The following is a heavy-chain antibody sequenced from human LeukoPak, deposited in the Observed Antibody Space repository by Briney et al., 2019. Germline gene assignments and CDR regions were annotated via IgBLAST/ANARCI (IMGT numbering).Heavy chain of an antibody. J-gene: IGHJ4*02. CDR2: IDTSSTTM. CDR3: ARDRYCTTTRCSDY. Sequence: GGSLRLSCTASGLTFSKYSMTWVRQAPGKGLEWVSFIDTSSTTMYYTDSVKGRFTISRDNAKNTLYLEMNSLRAEDTAVYYCARDRYCTTTRCSDYWGQGTLVAVSS. CDR1: GLTFSKYS. V-gene: IGHV3-48*04. D-gene: IGHD2-2*01.